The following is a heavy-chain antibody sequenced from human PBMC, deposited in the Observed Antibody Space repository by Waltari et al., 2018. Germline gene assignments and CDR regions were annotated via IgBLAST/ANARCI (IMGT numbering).Heavy chain of an antibody. Sequence: QLQLQESGPGLVKPSETLSITCTVSGGSISSSSYYWGWIRQPPGKGLEWIGSIYYSGSTYYNPSLKSRVTISVDTSKNQFSLKLSSVTAADTAVYYCARHVRYNVNLFDPWGQGTLVTVSS. CDR3: ARHVRYNVNLFDP. CDR1: GGSISSSSYY. D-gene: IGHD1-1*01. J-gene: IGHJ5*02. V-gene: IGHV4-39*07. CDR2: IYYSGST.